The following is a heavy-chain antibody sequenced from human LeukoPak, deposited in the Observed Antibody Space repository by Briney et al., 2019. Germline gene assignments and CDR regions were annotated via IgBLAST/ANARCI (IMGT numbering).Heavy chain of an antibody. Sequence: GGSLRLSCAASGFTFSSYWMHWVRQAPGKGLVWVSRINSDGSSTSYADSVKGRFTISRDNAKNSLYLQMNSLRAEDTAVYYCARELNYYDSSGYYEGTDPFDYWGQGTLVTVSS. CDR3: ARELNYYDSSGYYEGTDPFDY. CDR2: INSDGSST. D-gene: IGHD3-22*01. J-gene: IGHJ4*02. CDR1: GFTFSSYW. V-gene: IGHV3-74*01.